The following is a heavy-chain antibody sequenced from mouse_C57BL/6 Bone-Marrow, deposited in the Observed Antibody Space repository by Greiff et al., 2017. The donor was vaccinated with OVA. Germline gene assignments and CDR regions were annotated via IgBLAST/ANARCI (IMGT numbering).Heavy chain of an antibody. Sequence: VQLQQSGAELVRPGASVTLSCKASGYTFTDYEMHWVKQTPVHGLEWIGAIDPETGGTAYNQKFKGKAILTADESSSTAYMELRSLTSEDSAVYYCTRPYFDYWGQGTTLTVSS. CDR3: TRPYFDY. CDR1: GYTFTDYE. V-gene: IGHV1-15*01. J-gene: IGHJ2*01. CDR2: IDPETGGT.